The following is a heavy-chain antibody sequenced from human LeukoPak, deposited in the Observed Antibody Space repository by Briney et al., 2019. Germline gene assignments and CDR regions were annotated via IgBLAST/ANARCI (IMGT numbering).Heavy chain of an antibody. Sequence: GGSLRLSCAVSGFTFSSYGMHWDRQAPGKGLEWVSAISGSGGSTYYADSVKGRFTISRDNSKNTLYLQMNSLRAEDTAVYYCAKAILYVSSGVGFDIWGQGTMVTVSS. CDR2: ISGSGGST. CDR1: GFTFSSYG. J-gene: IGHJ3*02. D-gene: IGHD3-22*01. CDR3: AKAILYVSSGVGFDI. V-gene: IGHV3-23*01.